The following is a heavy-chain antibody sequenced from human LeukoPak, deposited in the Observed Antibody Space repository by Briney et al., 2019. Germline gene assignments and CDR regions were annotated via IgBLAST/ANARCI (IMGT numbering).Heavy chain of an antibody. CDR1: GGSISSGGYY. CDR2: IYYSGST. Sequence: SETLSLTCTVSGGSISSGGYYWSWIRQHPGKGLEWIGYIYYSGSTYYNPSLKSRVTISVDTSKNQFSLKLSSVTAADTAVYYCARCPYYYDSSGYLFDYWGQGTLVTVSS. D-gene: IGHD3-22*01. CDR3: ARCPYYYDSSGYLFDY. J-gene: IGHJ4*02. V-gene: IGHV4-31*03.